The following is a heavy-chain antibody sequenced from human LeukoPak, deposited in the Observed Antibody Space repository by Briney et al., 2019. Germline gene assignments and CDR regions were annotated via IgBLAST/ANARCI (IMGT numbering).Heavy chain of an antibody. J-gene: IGHJ3*02. D-gene: IGHD2-15*01. V-gene: IGHV1-69*05. Sequence: GASVKVSCXASGGTFSSYAISWVRQAPGQGLEWMGGIIPIFGTANYAQKFQGRVTITTDESTSTAYMELSSLRSEDTAVYYCARKARDYCSGGSCYPLSTKGAFDIWGQGTMVTVSS. CDR3: ARKARDYCSGGSCYPLSTKGAFDI. CDR1: GGTFSSYA. CDR2: IIPIFGTA.